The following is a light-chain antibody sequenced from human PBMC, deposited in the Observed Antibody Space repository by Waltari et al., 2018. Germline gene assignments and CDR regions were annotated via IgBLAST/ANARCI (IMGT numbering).Light chain of an antibody. CDR2: GST. V-gene: IGLV1-40*01. CDR3: QSYDTSLSVV. J-gene: IGLJ3*02. CDR1: GSNIGAGYD. Sequence: QSVLTQPPSVSGAPGQRVTISCTGSGSNIGAGYDVPWYQQLPRAAPKLLIYGSTSRPLGVPSRFFVSTSGTSASLAITGLQAEDEADYYCQSYDTSLSVVFGGGTKLTVL.